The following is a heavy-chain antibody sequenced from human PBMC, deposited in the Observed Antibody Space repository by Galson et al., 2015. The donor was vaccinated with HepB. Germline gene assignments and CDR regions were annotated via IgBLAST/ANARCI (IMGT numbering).Heavy chain of an antibody. D-gene: IGHD6-19*01. CDR2: IHYTGST. CDR1: GGSISSNSHY. Sequence: TLSLTCTLSGGSISSNSHYWSWIRQHPGKGLEWIGYIHYTGSTYNNPSLKSRLTISVDTSKNQFSLKLSSVTAADTAVYYCARAQSRFSQVAVSGHNWFDPWGPGTLVIVSS. CDR3: ARAQSRFSQVAVSGHNWFDP. J-gene: IGHJ5*02. V-gene: IGHV4-31*03.